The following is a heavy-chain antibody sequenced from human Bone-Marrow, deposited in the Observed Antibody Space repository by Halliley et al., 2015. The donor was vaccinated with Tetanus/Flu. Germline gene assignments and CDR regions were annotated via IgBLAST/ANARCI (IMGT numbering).Heavy chain of an antibody. V-gene: IGHV3-11*05. CDR2: ISPYSNYI. J-gene: IGHJ6*02. CDR3: AREEKQRLITFYGLAV. Sequence: SSISPYSNYINYADSVGGRFTISRDNAESSLHLQLNSLRVEDTAVYYCAREEKQRLITFYGLAVWGRGTTVTVSS. D-gene: IGHD3-16*01.